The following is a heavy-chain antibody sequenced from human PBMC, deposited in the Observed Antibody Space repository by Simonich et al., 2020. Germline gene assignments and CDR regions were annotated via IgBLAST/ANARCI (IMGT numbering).Heavy chain of an antibody. D-gene: IGHD2-15*01. CDR2: MNPNRRNT. V-gene: IGHV1-8*03. CDR1: GYTFNSSD. J-gene: IGHJ4*02. CDR3: ARGRGGMSRGYVDY. Sequence: QVQLVQSGAEVKKPGASVKVSCKASGYTFNSSDINWVRPDTGQGLEWMGWMNPNRRNTSYEQKFQGKVTITRNTAISTAYMELSSLRSEDTAVYYCARGRGGMSRGYVDYWGQGTLVTVSS.